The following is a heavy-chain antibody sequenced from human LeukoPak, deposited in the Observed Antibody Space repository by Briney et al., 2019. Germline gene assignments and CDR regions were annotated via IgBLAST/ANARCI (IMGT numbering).Heavy chain of an antibody. V-gene: IGHV1-69-2*01. Sequence: ASVKVSCKSSVYTFIYYFMHGVEQAPGKGLEWMGRVDPENAETEYSGKFQGRLTLTADPSTDTSYMELSSLRSDDTAVYFCATGLTIFGVVRTFHFWGQGTPVTVSS. CDR3: ATGLTIFGVVRTFHF. J-gene: IGHJ4*02. CDR1: VYTFIYYF. CDR2: VDPENAET. D-gene: IGHD3-3*01.